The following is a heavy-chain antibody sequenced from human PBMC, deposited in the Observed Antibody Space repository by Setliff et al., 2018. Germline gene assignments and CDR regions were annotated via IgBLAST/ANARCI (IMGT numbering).Heavy chain of an antibody. D-gene: IGHD1-26*01. CDR3: ARHSGRYYVPGTFDS. CDR1: GGTFSSYA. Sequence: GASVKVSCKASGGTFSSYAISWVRQAPGQGLEWMGHITTYNDNTKYAQKFQGRVTVTTDLSTSTAYLDLRSLRSDDTAIYFCARHSGRYYVPGTFDSWGQGTLVTVSS. J-gene: IGHJ4*02. V-gene: IGHV1-18*01. CDR2: ITTYNDNT.